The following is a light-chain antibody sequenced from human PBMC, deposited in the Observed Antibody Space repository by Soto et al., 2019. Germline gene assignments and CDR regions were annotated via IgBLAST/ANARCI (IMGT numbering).Light chain of an antibody. Sequence: EIVMTQSPATLSVSPGERATLSCRASQSVSSNLAWYQQNPGQAPRLLIYGASTRDTGIPARFSGSGSGTEFTLTISSLQSEDFAVYYCQQYNNWPLYTFGQGTKLEIK. J-gene: IGKJ2*01. CDR3: QQYNNWPLYT. CDR2: GAS. CDR1: QSVSSN. V-gene: IGKV3-15*01.